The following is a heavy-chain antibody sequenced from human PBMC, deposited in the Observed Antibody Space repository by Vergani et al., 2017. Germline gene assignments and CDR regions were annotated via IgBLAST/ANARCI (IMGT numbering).Heavy chain of an antibody. CDR1: GGSFTSYH. D-gene: IGHD4-11*01. CDR2: IDHTGRP. Sequence: QVQLQQWGGGLLKPSETLSLTCVVNGGSFTSYHWTWIRQSPGEGLEWVGDIDHTGRPDYNPSLKSRLTMSVDKSRNQFSLTLNSVTATDTAIYFCARVSTETNGHLSSYYYMDVWRQGTAVTVS. V-gene: IGHV4-34*01. J-gene: IGHJ6*03. CDR3: ARVSTETNGHLSSYYYMDV.